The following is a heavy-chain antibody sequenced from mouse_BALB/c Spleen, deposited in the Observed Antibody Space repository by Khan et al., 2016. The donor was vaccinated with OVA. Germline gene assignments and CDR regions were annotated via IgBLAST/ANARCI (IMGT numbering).Heavy chain of an antibody. D-gene: IGHD1-1*01. CDR1: GFTFSTYG. CDR3: TRLAYYYDSEGFAY. CDR2: VSTGGSYT. J-gene: IGHJ3*01. V-gene: IGHV5-6*01. Sequence: EVELVESGGDLVKPGGSLKLSCAASGFTFSTYGMSWVRQTPDKRLEWVATVSTGGSYTYYPDSVKGRFTISRDNAKNTLYLQMSGLKSEDTAMFYCTRLAYYYDSEGFAYWGQGTLVTGFA.